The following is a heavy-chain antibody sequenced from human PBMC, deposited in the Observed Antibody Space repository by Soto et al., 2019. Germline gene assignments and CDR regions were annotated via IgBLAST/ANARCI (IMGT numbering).Heavy chain of an antibody. Sequence: QITLKESGPTLVKPTQTLTLTCSFSGFSLSTSGVAVGWIRQPPGKALEWLGIIYWDDDKRYSPSLKSRLTITKDTSKHQVVLTMTNMDPVDTATYYCAHRRGGYFEYWGQGTLVTVSS. D-gene: IGHD2-15*01. CDR1: GFSLSTSGVA. CDR3: AHRRGGYFEY. V-gene: IGHV2-5*02. J-gene: IGHJ4*02. CDR2: IYWDDDK.